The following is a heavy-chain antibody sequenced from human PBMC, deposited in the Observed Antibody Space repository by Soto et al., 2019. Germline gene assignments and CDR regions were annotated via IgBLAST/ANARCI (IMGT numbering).Heavy chain of an antibody. CDR1: GYTFTSDW. V-gene: IGHV5-10-1*01. Sequence: PGESLKISCKGSGYTFTSDWISWVRQMPGKGLEWMGEIDPSDSYTSYSPSFQGHVTISADKSISTAYLQWSSLKASDAAMYYCARHIDAASASDHWGQGTLVTVSS. J-gene: IGHJ5*02. D-gene: IGHD2-21*01. CDR3: ARHIDAASASDH. CDR2: IDPSDSYT.